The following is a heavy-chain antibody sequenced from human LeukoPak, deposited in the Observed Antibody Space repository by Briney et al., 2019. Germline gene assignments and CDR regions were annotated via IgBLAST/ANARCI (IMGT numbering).Heavy chain of an antibody. CDR1: GGTFSGYA. Sequence: SVKVSCKASGGTFSGYAISWVRQAPGQGLEWMGGIIPIFGTANYAQKFQGRVTITADESTSTAYMELSSLRSEDTAVYYCARSAPEGFWGPAVSLLSWFDPWGQGTLVTVSS. J-gene: IGHJ5*02. V-gene: IGHV1-69*13. CDR2: IIPIFGTA. CDR3: ARSAPEGFWGPAVSLLSWFDP. D-gene: IGHD2-2*01.